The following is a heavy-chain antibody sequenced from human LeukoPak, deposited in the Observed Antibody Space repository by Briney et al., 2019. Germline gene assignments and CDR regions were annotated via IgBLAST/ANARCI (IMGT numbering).Heavy chain of an antibody. CDR2: INPNSGGT. J-gene: IGHJ6*03. CDR1: GYTFTGYY. D-gene: IGHD2-15*01. V-gene: IGHV1-2*02. Sequence: ASVKVSCKASGYTFTGYYMHWVRQAPGQGLEWMGWINPNSGGTNYAQKFQGRVTMTRDTSISTAYMELSSLRSEDTAVYYCARGRLRRYYYMDVWGKGTTVTVSS. CDR3: ARGRLRRYYYMDV.